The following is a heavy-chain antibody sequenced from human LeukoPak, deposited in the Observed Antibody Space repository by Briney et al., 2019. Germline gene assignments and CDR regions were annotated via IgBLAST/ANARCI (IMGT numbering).Heavy chain of an antibody. J-gene: IGHJ6*04. Sequence: GGSLRLSCAASGFTFSSYSMNWVRQAPGKGLEWVSSISSSSSYIYYADSVEGRFTISRDNAKNSLYLQMNSLRAEDTAVYYCAKGLPYLIYGMDVWGKGTTVTVSS. V-gene: IGHV3-21*04. CDR3: AKGLPYLIYGMDV. CDR2: ISSSSSYI. CDR1: GFTFSSYS. D-gene: IGHD2-8*01.